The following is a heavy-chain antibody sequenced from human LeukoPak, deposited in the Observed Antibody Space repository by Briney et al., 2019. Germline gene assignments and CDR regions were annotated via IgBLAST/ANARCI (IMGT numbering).Heavy chain of an antibody. J-gene: IGHJ4*02. V-gene: IGHV1-46*01. CDR2: INPSGGST. D-gene: IGHD3-22*01. Sequence: ASVKVSCKASGGTFSSYAISWVRQAPGQGLEWMGIINPSGGSTSYAQKFQGRVTMTRDTSTSTVHMELSSPRSEDTAVYYCARDPRDYYYDSSGYFPPDYWGQGTLVTVSS. CDR3: ARDPRDYYYDSSGYFPPDY. CDR1: GGTFSSYA.